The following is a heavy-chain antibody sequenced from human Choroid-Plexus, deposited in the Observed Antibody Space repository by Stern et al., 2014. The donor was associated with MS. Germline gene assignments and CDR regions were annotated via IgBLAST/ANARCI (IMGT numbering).Heavy chain of an antibody. CDR1: GFTFGSCA. CDR2: VSYDGSNK. V-gene: IGHV3-30*18. Sequence: QVQLVESGGGVVQPGRPLRLSCVASGFTFGSCAMHWVRQAPGKGLEWVAGVSYDGSNKYEADSVKGRFTISRDNSQNTLYMQMSSLRPEDTAVYYCAKDRQYLTYFFDHWGQGSLVTVSS. D-gene: IGHD2/OR15-2a*01. CDR3: AKDRQYLTYFFDH. J-gene: IGHJ5*02.